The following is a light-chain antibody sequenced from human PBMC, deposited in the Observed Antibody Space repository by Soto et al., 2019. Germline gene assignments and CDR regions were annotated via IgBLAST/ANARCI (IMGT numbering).Light chain of an antibody. CDR1: KLGDKY. Sequence: SYELTQPPSGSVSPGQTASITCSGDKLGDKYACWYQQKPGQSPVLVIYQNNKRPSGIPERFSCSNSGNTATLTISGTQARDEDDYSCQAWGSSIVVFGGGTKLTVL. J-gene: IGLJ2*01. V-gene: IGLV3-1*01. CDR2: QNN. CDR3: QAWGSSIVV.